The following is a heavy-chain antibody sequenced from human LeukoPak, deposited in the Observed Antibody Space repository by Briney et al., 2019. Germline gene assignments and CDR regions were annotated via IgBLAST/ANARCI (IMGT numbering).Heavy chain of an antibody. CDR2: IYYGGST. CDR3: ARAPCTIFGSGVCYYYGMDV. J-gene: IGHJ6*02. V-gene: IGHV4-39*07. D-gene: IGHD3-3*01. CDR1: GGSISSSSYY. Sequence: PSETLSLTCTVSGGSISSSSYYWGWIRQPPGKGLEWIGSIYYGGSTYYNPSLKSRVTISVDTSKNQFSLKLSSVTAADTAVYYCARAPCTIFGSGVCYYYGMDVWGQGTTVTVSS.